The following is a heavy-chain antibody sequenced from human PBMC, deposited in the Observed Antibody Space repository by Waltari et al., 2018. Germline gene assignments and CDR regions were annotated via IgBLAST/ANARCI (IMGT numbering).Heavy chain of an antibody. CDR3: ARDSSGVYFQH. Sequence: EVQLLESGGGLVQPGGSLRLSCAASGFTFSSYAMSWVRQAPGKGLEWVSAISGSGGSTYYADSVKGRFTISRDNAKNSLYLQMNSLRAEDTAVYYCARDSSGVYFQHWGQGTLVTVSS. V-gene: IGHV3-23*01. CDR1: GFTFSSYA. D-gene: IGHD6-19*01. CDR2: ISGSGGST. J-gene: IGHJ1*01.